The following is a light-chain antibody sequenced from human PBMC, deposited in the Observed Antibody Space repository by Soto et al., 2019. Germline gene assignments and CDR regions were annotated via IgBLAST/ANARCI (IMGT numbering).Light chain of an antibody. CDR2: KAS. CDR3: QQYNSSPLP. V-gene: IGKV1-5*03. J-gene: IGKJ4*01. Sequence: DIQMTQSPSTLSASVGDRVTITCRASQSIRSWLAWYQQKPGKAPRLLIYKASSLESGVPSRFSGGASGTDFTLTISNLQHEDSATYYCQQYNSSPLPFGGGTTVDIK. CDR1: QSIRSW.